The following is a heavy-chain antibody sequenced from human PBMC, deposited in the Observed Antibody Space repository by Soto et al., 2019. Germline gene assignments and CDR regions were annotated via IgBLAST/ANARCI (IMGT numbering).Heavy chain of an antibody. CDR1: GFTFSSYA. V-gene: IGHV3-23*01. D-gene: IGHD2-15*01. CDR3: AKDKYCSGGSCYVPVDY. CDR2: ISGSGGST. Sequence: EVPLLESGGGLVQPGGSLRLSCAASGFTFSSYAMSWVRQAPGKGLEWVSAISGSGGSTYYADSVKGRFTISRDNSKNTLYLQMNSLRAEDTAVYYCAKDKYCSGGSCYVPVDYWGQGTLVTVSS. J-gene: IGHJ4*02.